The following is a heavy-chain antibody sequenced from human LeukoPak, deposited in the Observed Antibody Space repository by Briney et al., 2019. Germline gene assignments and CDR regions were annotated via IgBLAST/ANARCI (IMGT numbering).Heavy chain of an antibody. V-gene: IGHV3-9*01. CDR1: GFTFSSFS. Sequence: GGSLRLSCAASGFTFSSFSRNWFGQAQGKALDWASQISWHSGIVGYADSVKGRFTISRDNAKNSLFLQMNSLRGEDTALYYCAKDALAMAGNPDYWGQGTLVTVSS. CDR2: ISWHSGIV. J-gene: IGHJ4*02. CDR3: AKDALAMAGNPDY. D-gene: IGHD6-19*01.